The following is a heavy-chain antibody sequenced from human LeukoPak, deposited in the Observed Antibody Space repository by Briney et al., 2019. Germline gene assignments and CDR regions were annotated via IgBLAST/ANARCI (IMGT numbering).Heavy chain of an antibody. CDR1: GYTFTTYG. Sequence: ASVKVFCKASGYTFTTYGISWVRQAPGQGLEWMGWISGYNGNTNYAQNLQGRVTMTTDTSTSTAYMELRSLRSEDTAVYYCARDRQYNYYYYYMDVWGKGTTVTVSS. V-gene: IGHV1-18*01. J-gene: IGHJ6*03. D-gene: IGHD5-24*01. CDR3: ARDRQYNYYYYYMDV. CDR2: ISGYNGNT.